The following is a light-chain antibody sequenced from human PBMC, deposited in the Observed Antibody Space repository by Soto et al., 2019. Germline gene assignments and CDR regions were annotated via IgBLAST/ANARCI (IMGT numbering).Light chain of an antibody. CDR2: SND. J-gene: IGLJ2*01. Sequence: QSVLTQPPSASGTPGQRVTISCSGSSSNVETNYVYWYQQLPGMAPKLLIYSNDQRPSGVPDRFSASKSGTSASLAICGLRSEDEADYYCSATDDSLSGPVFGGGTKLTVL. CDR3: SATDDSLSGPV. CDR1: SSNVETNY. V-gene: IGLV1-47*02.